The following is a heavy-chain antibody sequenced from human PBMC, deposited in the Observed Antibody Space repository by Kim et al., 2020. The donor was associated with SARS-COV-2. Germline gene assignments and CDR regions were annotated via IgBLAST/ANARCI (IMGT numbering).Heavy chain of an antibody. J-gene: IGHJ3*02. CDR2: ISFDGSNK. V-gene: IGHV3-33*05. CDR3: ARDGLRYLDWPDYDAFDI. D-gene: IGHD3-9*01. CDR1: GFTFSSYG. Sequence: GGSLRLSCAASGFTFSSYGMHWVRQAPGKGLEWVAVISFDGSNKYYADSVKGRFTFSRDNSKNTLYLQMNSLRAEDTAVYYCARDGLRYLDWPDYDAFDIWGQVTMFTVSS.